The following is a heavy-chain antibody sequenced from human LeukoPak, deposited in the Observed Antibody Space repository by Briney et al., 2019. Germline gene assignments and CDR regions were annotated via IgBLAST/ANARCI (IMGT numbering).Heavy chain of an antibody. D-gene: IGHD2-21*02. CDR2: IIPIFGTA. CDR3: ARTIVVVTAMENEYYFDY. J-gene: IGHJ4*02. CDR1: GGTFISYA. Sequence: SVKVSCKASGGTFISYAISWVRQAPGQGLEWMGRIIPIFGTANYAQKFQARVTITTDESTSTAYMELSSLRSEDTAVYYCARTIVVVTAMENEYYFDYWGQGTLVTVSS. V-gene: IGHV1-69*05.